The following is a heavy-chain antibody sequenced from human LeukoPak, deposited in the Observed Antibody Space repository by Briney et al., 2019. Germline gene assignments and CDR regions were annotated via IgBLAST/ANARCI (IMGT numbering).Heavy chain of an antibody. Sequence: GGSLRLSCAASGFTFSGYSMNWVRQAPGTGLEWVSYISSSSSTIYYADSVKGRFTISRDNAKNSLYLQMNSLRAEDTAVYYCARDPPTYYDFWSGYYTSNWFDPWGQGTLVTISS. V-gene: IGHV3-48*01. CDR3: ARDPPTYYDFWSGYYTSNWFDP. D-gene: IGHD3-3*01. CDR1: GFTFSGYS. J-gene: IGHJ5*02. CDR2: ISSSSSTI.